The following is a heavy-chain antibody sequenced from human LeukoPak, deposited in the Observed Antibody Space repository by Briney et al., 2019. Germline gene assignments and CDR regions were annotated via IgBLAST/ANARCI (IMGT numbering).Heavy chain of an antibody. D-gene: IGHD3-22*01. CDR2: IYYSGST. J-gene: IGHJ4*02. Sequence: SQTLSLTCTVSGDSITSGGYYWSWIRQHPGKGLEWIGYIYYSGSTYYNPSLKSRVTISVDTSKNQFSLKLSSVTAADTAVYYCARGAGLPGIVVVKGLYYFDYWGQGTLVTVSS. CDR3: ARGAGLPGIVVVKGLYYFDY. CDR1: GDSITSGGYY. V-gene: IGHV4-31*03.